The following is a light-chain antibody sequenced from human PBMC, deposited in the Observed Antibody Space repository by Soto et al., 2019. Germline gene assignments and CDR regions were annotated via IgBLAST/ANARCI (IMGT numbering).Light chain of an antibody. J-gene: IGLJ2*01. CDR3: ETWDSNTRV. CDR1: RRHRNYI. V-gene: IGLV4-60*02. CDR2: LEGSGSY. Sequence: QLVLTQSSSASASLGSSIKLTCTLSRRHRNYIIAWHQQQPGKAPRYLMKLEGSGSYNKGSGVPDRFSGSSSGADRYLTISNLQFEDETDYYCETWDSNTRVFGGRTKLTVL.